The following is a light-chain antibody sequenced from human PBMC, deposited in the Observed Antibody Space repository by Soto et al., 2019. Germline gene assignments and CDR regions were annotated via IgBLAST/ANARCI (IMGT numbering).Light chain of an antibody. V-gene: IGKV4-1*01. CDR3: QQDYSSPLT. CDR1: QSVLYRSNNKNY. CDR2: WAS. J-gene: IGKJ4*01. Sequence: DIVMTQSPDSLAVSLGERATINCKSSQSVLYRSNNKNYLAWYQQKPGQPPKLLIYWASTRESGVPDRFSGSGSGTDFTLTISSPQAEDVAVYYCQQDYSSPLTFGGGTKVEIK.